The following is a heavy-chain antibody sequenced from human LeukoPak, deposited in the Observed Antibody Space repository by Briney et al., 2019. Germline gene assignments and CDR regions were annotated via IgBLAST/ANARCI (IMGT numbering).Heavy chain of an antibody. J-gene: IGHJ4*02. CDR1: GYTFTSYD. Sequence: ASVKVSCKASGYTFTSYDINWVRQATGQGLEWMGWMNPNSGNTGYAQKFQGRVTITRNTSISTAYMELSSLRSEDTAVYYCARGCYYGSGSYYNLNKNKLYYFDYWGQGTLVTVSS. V-gene: IGHV1-8*03. D-gene: IGHD3-10*01. CDR2: MNPNSGNT. CDR3: ARGCYYGSGSYYNLNKNKLYYFDY.